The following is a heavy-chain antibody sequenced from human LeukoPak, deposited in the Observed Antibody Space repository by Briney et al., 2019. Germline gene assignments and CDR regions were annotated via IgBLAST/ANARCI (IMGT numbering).Heavy chain of an antibody. V-gene: IGHV1-3*01. D-gene: IGHD3-22*01. J-gene: IGHJ4*02. Sequence: ASVKVSCKASGYTFTSYAMHWVRQAPGQRLEWMGWINAGNGNTKYSQKFQGRVTITRDTSASTAYMELSSLRSEDTAVYYCARKLFDSGGYYYANWGQGTLVTVSS. CDR1: GYTFTSYA. CDR2: INAGNGNT. CDR3: ARKLFDSGGYYYAN.